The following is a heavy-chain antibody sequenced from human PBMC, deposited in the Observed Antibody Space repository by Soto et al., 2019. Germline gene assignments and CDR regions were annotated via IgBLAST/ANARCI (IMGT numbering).Heavy chain of an antibody. V-gene: IGHV1-69*13. J-gene: IGHJ6*02. CDR2: IIPIFGPP. CDR3: ATSGECGGDCSVYGMDV. Sequence: SVKVSCKASGGTFSTYAISWVRQAPGQGLEWMGGIIPIFGPPNYAQKFQGRVTISADESTSTAYMELSSLRSDDTAEYYCATSGECGGDCSVYGMDVWGQGTTVTVSS. CDR1: GGTFSTYA. D-gene: IGHD2-21*02.